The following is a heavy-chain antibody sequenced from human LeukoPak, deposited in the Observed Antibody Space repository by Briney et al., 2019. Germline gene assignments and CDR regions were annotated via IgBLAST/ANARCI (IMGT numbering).Heavy chain of an antibody. V-gene: IGHV4-34*01. CDR3: ARAHVNTAAAGSWVFQRGSWFDP. J-gene: IGHJ5*02. CDR1: GGSFSGYY. Sequence: SETLSLTCAVYGGSFSGYYWSWIRQPPGKGLEWSGEIDHSGSTNYNPSLKSRVTISVDTSKNQFSLKLSSVTAADTAVYYCARAHVNTAAAGSWVFQRGSWFDPWGQGTLVTVSS. D-gene: IGHD6-13*01. CDR2: IDHSGST.